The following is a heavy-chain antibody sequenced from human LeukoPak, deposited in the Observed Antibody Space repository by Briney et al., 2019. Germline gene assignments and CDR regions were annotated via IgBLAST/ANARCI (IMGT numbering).Heavy chain of an antibody. D-gene: IGHD2-2*01. CDR1: GFTFSSYA. V-gene: IGHV3-23*01. CDR2: ISGSGGST. J-gene: IGHJ4*02. CDR3: AKDPYHIVVVPAAITH. Sequence: GVLRLSCAASGFTFSSYAISWVRQAPGRGQEWVSAISGSGGSTYYADSVKGRFTISRDNSKNTLYLQMNSLRAEDTAVYYCAKDPYHIVVVPAAITHWGQGTLVTVSS.